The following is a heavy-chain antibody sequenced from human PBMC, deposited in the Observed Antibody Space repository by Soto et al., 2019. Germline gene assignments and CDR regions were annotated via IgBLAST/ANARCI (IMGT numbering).Heavy chain of an antibody. CDR1: GFTFSYHV. J-gene: IGHJ4*02. V-gene: IGHV3-48*01. D-gene: IGHD4-17*01. CDR2: INRDGNI. Sequence: EEQLVESGGGLVQPGGSLRLSCVACGFTFSYHVMNWVRQAPGKGLEWVSSINRDGNIYYAESVRGRFTISRDNAKNSLYLQMNSLRADDTAVYYCLNGDYYVGQGTLVTVSS. CDR3: LNGDYY.